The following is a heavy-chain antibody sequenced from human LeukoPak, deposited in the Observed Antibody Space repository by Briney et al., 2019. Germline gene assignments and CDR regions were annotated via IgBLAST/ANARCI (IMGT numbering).Heavy chain of an antibody. J-gene: IGHJ5*02. D-gene: IGHD3-10*01. V-gene: IGHV4-39*07. CDR2: IYYSGST. CDR3: ARDELLWFGAARGWFDP. CDR1: GGSIRSSNYY. Sequence: PSETLSLNCTVSGGSIRSSNYYWVWIRQPPGKGLEWIGSIYYSGSTYYNPSLKSRVTISVDTSKNQFSLKLSSVTAADTAVYYCARDELLWFGAARGWFDPWGQGTLVTVSS.